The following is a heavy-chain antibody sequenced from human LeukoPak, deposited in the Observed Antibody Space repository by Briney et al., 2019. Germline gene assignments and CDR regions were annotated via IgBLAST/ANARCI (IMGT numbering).Heavy chain of an antibody. J-gene: IGHJ4*02. CDR2: ISYDGSKK. CDR1: GFTFNSYA. Sequence: GGSLRLSCAASGFTFNSYAFHWVRQAPGKGLEWVAVISYDGSKKYYADSVKGRLTISRDNSKNTLYLQVNSLRAEDTAVYYCARDLTGSYTFDLWGQGTLVTVSS. CDR3: ARDLTGSYTFDL. V-gene: IGHV3-30-3*01. D-gene: IGHD1-26*01.